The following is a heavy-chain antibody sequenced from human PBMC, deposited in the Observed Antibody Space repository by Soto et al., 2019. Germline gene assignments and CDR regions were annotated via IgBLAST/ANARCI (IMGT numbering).Heavy chain of an antibody. CDR3: ARYYASGWYGAGQNYFDY. D-gene: IGHD6-19*01. J-gene: IGHJ4*02. CDR2: ISAYNGNT. V-gene: IGHV1-18*01. Sequence: ASVKVSCKASGYTFTSYGISWVRQAPGQGLEWMGWISAYNGNTNYAQKPQGRVTMTTDTSTSTAYMELRSLRSDDTAVYYCARYYASGWYGAGQNYFDYWGQGTLVTVSS. CDR1: GYTFTSYG.